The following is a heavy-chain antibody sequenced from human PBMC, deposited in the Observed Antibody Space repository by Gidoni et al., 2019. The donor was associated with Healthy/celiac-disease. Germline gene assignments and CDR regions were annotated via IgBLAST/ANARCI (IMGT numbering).Heavy chain of an antibody. CDR2: ISSSSSYI. D-gene: IGHD6-19*01. CDR1: GFTFSSYS. CDR3: ARKASGGWDRYYFDY. V-gene: IGHV3-21*01. J-gene: IGHJ4*02. Sequence: EVQLVESGGGLVKPGGSLRLSCAASGFTFSSYSMNWVRQAPGKGLEWVSSISSSSSYIYYADSVKGRFTVSRDNAKNSLYLQMNSLRAEDTAVYYCARKASGGWDRYYFDYWGQGTLVTVSS.